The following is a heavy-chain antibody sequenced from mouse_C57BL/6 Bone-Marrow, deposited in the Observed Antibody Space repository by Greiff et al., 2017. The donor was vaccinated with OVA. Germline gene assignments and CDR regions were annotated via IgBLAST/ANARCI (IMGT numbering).Heavy chain of an antibody. D-gene: IGHD2-4*01. CDR2: ISSGGSYT. CDR3: ARIYYDYHGGSMDY. V-gene: IGHV5-6*01. CDR1: GFTFSSYG. J-gene: IGHJ4*01. Sequence: EVMLVESGGDLVKPGGSLKLSCAASGFTFSSYGMSWVRQTPDKRLEWVATISSGGSYTYYPDSVKGRFTISRDNAKNTLYLQMSSLKSEDTAMYYCARIYYDYHGGSMDYWGQGTSVTVSS.